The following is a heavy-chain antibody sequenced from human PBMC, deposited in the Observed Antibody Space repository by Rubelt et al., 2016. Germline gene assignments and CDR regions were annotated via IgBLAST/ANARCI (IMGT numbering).Heavy chain of an antibody. V-gene: IGHV4-59*08. CDR3: ARHVGSSWYWAFDI. CDR1: GYSISRGYY. J-gene: IGHJ3*02. CDR2: IYYTGTT. D-gene: IGHD6-13*01. Sequence: QVQLHASGPGLVKPSETLSLTCTVSGYSISRGYYWAWIRQPPGKELEWIGYIYYTGTTNYSPSLKSRVTISVDTSKNQFSLGLRSITAADRAVYYCARHVGSSWYWAFDIWGQGTMVTVSS.